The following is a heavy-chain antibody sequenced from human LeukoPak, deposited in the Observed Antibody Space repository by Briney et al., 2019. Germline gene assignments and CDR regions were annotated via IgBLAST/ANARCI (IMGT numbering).Heavy chain of an antibody. Sequence: ASVKVSCKASGYTFTSYGISWVRQAPGQGLEWMGWISAYNGNTNYAQKLQGRVTMTTDTSTSTAYMKLRSLRSDDTAVYYCASGTPRYCSSTSCYVGNYYYYGMDVWGQGTTVTVSS. J-gene: IGHJ6*02. CDR1: GYTFTSYG. V-gene: IGHV1-18*01. CDR2: ISAYNGNT. D-gene: IGHD2-2*01. CDR3: ASGTPRYCSSTSCYVGNYYYYGMDV.